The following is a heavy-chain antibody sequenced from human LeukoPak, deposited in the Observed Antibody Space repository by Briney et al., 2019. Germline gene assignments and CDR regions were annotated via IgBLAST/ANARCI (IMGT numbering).Heavy chain of an antibody. D-gene: IGHD3-22*01. J-gene: IGHJ4*02. V-gene: IGHV1-8*01. CDR2: MNPNSGNT. CDR3: ARVGNYYDSSGYYYRFDY. Sequence: ASVKVSCKASGYTFTSYDINWVRQATGQGLEWMGWMNPNSGNTGYAQKFQGRVTMTRNTSISTAYMELSSLRSEDTAVYYCARVGNYYDSSGYYYRFDYWGQGTLVTVSS. CDR1: GYTFTSYD.